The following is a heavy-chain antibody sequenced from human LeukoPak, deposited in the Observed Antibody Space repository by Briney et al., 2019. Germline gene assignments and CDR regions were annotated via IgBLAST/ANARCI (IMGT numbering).Heavy chain of an antibody. CDR3: AKDGFAEAVAGLFDY. V-gene: IGHV3-30*18. D-gene: IGHD6-19*01. CDR1: GFTFSSYG. CDR2: ISYDGSNK. Sequence: GRSLRLSCAASGFTFSSYGMHWVRQAPGKGLEWVAVISYDGSNKYYADSVKGRFTISRDNSKNTLYLQMNSLRAEDTAVYYCAKDGFAEAVAGLFDYWGQGTLVTVSS. J-gene: IGHJ4*02.